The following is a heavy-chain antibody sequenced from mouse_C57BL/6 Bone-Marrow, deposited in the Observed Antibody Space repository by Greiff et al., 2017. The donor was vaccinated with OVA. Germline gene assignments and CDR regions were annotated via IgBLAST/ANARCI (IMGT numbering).Heavy chain of an antibody. V-gene: IGHV5-4*01. CDR3: ARDQAVVATRAYYAMDY. Sequence: EVQLMASGGGLVKPGGSLKLSCAASGFTFSSYAMSWVRQTPEKRLEWVATISDGGSYTYYPGNVTGRFPISRHNTTTNLDRQMGHLKSEDTAMYYCARDQAVVATRAYYAMDYWGQGTSVTVSS. CDR2: ISDGGSYT. D-gene: IGHD1-1*01. CDR1: GFTFSSYA. J-gene: IGHJ4*01.